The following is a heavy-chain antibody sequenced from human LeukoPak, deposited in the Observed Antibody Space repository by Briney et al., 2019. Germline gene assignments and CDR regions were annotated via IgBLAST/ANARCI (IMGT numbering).Heavy chain of an antibody. D-gene: IGHD1/OR15-1a*01. CDR1: GFTFSSYW. J-gene: IGHJ4*02. V-gene: IGHV3-7*04. CDR2: IKQDGSDK. Sequence: PGGSLRLSCVASGFTFSSYWMSWVRQAPGKGLEWVANIKQDGSDKYYVDSVKGRFTISRDNAKNSLYLQMNSLRAEDTAVYYCARDRGWNTFDYWGQGTLVTVSS. CDR3: ARDRGWNTFDY.